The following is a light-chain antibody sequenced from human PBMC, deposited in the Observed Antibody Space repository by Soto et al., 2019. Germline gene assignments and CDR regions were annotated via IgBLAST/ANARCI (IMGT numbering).Light chain of an antibody. CDR1: NIGSKS. CDR3: QVWDSSSDPVV. CDR2: DDS. V-gene: IGLV3-21*02. J-gene: IGLJ2*01. Sequence: SYELTQPPSVSVAPGQTARITCGGNNIGSKSVHWYQQKPGQAPVLVVYDDSGRPSGIPERFSGSNSGNTATLTISRVEAGDEADYYCQVWDSSSDPVVFGGGTKLTVL.